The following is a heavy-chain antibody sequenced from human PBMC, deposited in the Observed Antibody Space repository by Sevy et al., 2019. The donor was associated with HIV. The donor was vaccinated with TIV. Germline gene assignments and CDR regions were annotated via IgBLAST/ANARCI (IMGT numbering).Heavy chain of an antibody. CDR3: ARGLAALPGYYYGMDV. Sequence: GGSLRLSCAVSGFTFGSYGMHWVRQAPGKGLEWVAVILYDSSNKCYGDSVKGRFTISRDNSKNTLYLQMNSLRTDDTAVYYCARGLAALPGYYYGMDVWGQGTTVTVSS. J-gene: IGHJ6*02. CDR1: GFTFGSYG. V-gene: IGHV3-30*03. CDR2: ILYDSSNK. D-gene: IGHD6-6*01.